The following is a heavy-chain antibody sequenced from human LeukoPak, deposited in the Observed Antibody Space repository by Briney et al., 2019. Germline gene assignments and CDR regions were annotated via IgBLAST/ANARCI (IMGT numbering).Heavy chain of an antibody. CDR2: ISSSADST. CDR3: AKPQREIVVVLSDAFDI. CDR1: GFSISSYG. Sequence: PGGSLRLSCTASGFSISSYGMSWVRQAPGKGLEWVSAISSSADSTYYADSVKGRFTISRDNSKNTLYLQMNSLRAEDTAVYYCAKPQREIVVVLSDAFDIWGQGTMVTVSS. J-gene: IGHJ3*02. D-gene: IGHD3-22*01. V-gene: IGHV3-23*01.